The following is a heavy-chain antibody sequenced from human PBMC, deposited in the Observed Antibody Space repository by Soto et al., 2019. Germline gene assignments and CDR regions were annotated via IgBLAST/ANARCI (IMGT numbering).Heavy chain of an antibody. D-gene: IGHD2-15*01. V-gene: IGHV4-38-2*01. CDR1: GFFISSGNY. CDR3: ARARWYDAFDV. Sequence: ETLSLTCAVSGFFISSGNYWGWIRKPPGKGLEWIGSIFHGGNTYYNPSLKSRVTISVDMSKNQFSLKLNSVTAADTAVYYCARARWYDAFDVWGQGTVVTVSS. J-gene: IGHJ3*01. CDR2: IFHGGNT.